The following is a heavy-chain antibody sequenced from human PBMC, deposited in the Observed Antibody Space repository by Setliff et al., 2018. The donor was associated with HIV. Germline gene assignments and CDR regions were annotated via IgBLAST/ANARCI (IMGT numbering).Heavy chain of an antibody. CDR1: GGSISSSSYY. J-gene: IGHJ6*02. V-gene: IGHV4-39*07. D-gene: IGHD2-2*01. CDR3: ARDHCSSSGCYEYSYYGMDV. CDR2: MYYSGST. Sequence: PSETLSLTCTVSGGSISSSSYYWGWVRQPPGKGLEWIGSMYYSGSTYYTPSLKSRITISLDTSKNQFSLRMRSVTAADTAVYYCARDHCSSSGCYEYSYYGMDVWGQGTTVTVSS.